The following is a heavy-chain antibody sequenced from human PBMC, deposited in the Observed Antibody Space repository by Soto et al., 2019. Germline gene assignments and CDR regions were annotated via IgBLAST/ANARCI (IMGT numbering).Heavy chain of an antibody. D-gene: IGHD6-6*01. V-gene: IGHV3-30-3*01. Sequence: QVQLVESGGGVVQPGRSLRLSCAASGFRFSSFGIHWVRQAPGKGLEWVAVISYDGSKKYYEDSMKGRCTISRDNSKNTLYMQLNSLREEDTAVYYCARETPLAPNTFDYWGRGTLVTVSS. CDR1: GFRFSSFG. CDR3: ARETPLAPNTFDY. CDR2: ISYDGSKK. J-gene: IGHJ4*02.